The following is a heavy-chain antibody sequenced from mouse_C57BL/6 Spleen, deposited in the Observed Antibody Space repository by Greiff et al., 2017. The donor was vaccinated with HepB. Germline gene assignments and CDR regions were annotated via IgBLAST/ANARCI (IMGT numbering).Heavy chain of an antibody. CDR2: IDPSDSYT. D-gene: IGHD2-5*01. V-gene: IGHV1-69*01. CDR1: GYTFTSYW. Sequence: VQLQQSGAELVMPGASVKLSCKASGYTFTSYWMHWVKQRPGQGLEWIGEIDPSDSYTNYNQKFKGKSTLTVDKSSSTAYMQLSSLTSEDSAVYYCARARSAYYSTDYYAMDYWGQGTSVTVSS. J-gene: IGHJ4*01. CDR3: ARARSAYYSTDYYAMDY.